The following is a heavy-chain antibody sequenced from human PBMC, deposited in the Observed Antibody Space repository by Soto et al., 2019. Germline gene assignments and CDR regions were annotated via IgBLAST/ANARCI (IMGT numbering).Heavy chain of an antibody. CDR2: ISYDGSNK. CDR1: GFTFSSYA. D-gene: IGHD3-10*01. J-gene: IGHJ4*02. Sequence: QVQLVESGGGVVQPGRSLRLSCAASGFTFSSYAMHWVRQAPGKGLEWVAVISYDGSNKYYADSVKGRFTISRDNSKNTLYLQMNSLRAEDTAVYYCAKDYGWGSGSQTRALNYWGQGTLVTVSS. V-gene: IGHV3-30-3*01. CDR3: AKDYGWGSGSQTRALNY.